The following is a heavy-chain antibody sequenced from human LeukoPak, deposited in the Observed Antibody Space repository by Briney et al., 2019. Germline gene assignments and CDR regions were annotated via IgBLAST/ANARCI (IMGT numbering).Heavy chain of an antibody. CDR2: ISWNSGSI. CDR1: GFTFDDYA. D-gene: IGHD6-19*01. CDR3: AKDIGRGYSSGPGN. Sequence: PGGSLRLSCAASGFTFDDYAMHWVRQAPGKGLEWVSGISWNSGSIGYADSVKGRFTISRDNAKNSLYLQMNSLRAEDTALYYCAKDIGRGYSSGPGNWGQGTLVTVSS. J-gene: IGHJ4*02. V-gene: IGHV3-9*01.